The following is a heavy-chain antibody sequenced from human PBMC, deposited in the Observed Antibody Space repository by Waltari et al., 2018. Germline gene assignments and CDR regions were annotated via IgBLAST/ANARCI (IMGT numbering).Heavy chain of an antibody. CDR3: ARASGSYPHLADY. V-gene: IGHV4-59*01. J-gene: IGHJ4*02. D-gene: IGHD1-26*01. CDR2: IYYSGST. Sequence: QVQLQESGPGLVKPSETLSLTCPVSGGSISSYYWSWIRQPPGKGLEWIGYIYYSGSTNYNPSLKSRVTISVDTSKNQFSLKLSSVTAADTAVYYCARASGSYPHLADYWGQGTLVTVSS. CDR1: GGSISSYY.